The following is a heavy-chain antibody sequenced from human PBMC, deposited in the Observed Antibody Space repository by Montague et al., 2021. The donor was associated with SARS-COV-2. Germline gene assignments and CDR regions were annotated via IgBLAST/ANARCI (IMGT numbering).Heavy chain of an antibody. CDR3: ATTSRGYSYADY. V-gene: IGHV3-66*01. J-gene: IGHJ4*02. D-gene: IGHD5-18*01. CDR2: IYRGGST. CDR1: GFTVSSNY. Sequence: SLRLSCAASGFTVSSNYMSWVRQAPGKGLEWVSVIYRGGSTYYADSVKGRFTISRDNSKNTLYLQMNSLSAEDTAVYYCATTSRGYSYADYWGQGTLVTVSS.